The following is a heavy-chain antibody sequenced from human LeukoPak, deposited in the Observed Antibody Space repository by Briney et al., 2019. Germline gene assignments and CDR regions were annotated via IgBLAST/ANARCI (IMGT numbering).Heavy chain of an antibody. D-gene: IGHD3-10*01. CDR2: IYHSGST. CDR3: ARELATYGSGSTYAFDI. J-gene: IGHJ3*02. CDR1: GGSISSSNW. V-gene: IGHV4-4*02. Sequence: SETLSLTCAVSGGSISSSNWWSWVRQPPGKGLEWIGEIYHSGSTNYNPSLKSRATISVDKSKNQFSLKLSSVTAADTAVYYCARELATYGSGSTYAFDIWGQGTMVTVSS.